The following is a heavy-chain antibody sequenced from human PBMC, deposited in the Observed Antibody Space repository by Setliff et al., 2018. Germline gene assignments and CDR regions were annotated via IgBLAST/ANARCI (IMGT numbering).Heavy chain of an antibody. CDR2: IQYDGGLK. Sequence: PGGSLPLSFAASGFILSTYGMHWVRQAPGKGLEWVAFIQYDGGLKYYADSVKGRFTFSRDNSKNTLYQQMNNLRADDTAQYYCARDNVISGTARRVPFDYWGQGTLVTVSS. CDR1: GFILSTYG. D-gene: IGHD1-20*01. CDR3: ARDNVISGTARRVPFDY. J-gene: IGHJ4*02. V-gene: IGHV3-30*02.